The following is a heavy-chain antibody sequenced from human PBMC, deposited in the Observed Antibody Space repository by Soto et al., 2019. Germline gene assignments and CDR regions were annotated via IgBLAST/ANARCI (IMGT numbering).Heavy chain of an antibody. Sequence: GGSLRLSCAASGFTFTSYALSWVRQAPGKGLEWVSTISGGDTYYADFVKGRFTISRDISKNTLYLQMDGLRAEDTAIYYCAKDRETAWFPDFWGQGAPVTVSS. J-gene: IGHJ4*02. CDR3: AKDRETAWFPDF. CDR1: GFTFTSYA. V-gene: IGHV3-23*01. CDR2: ISGGDT. D-gene: IGHD3-10*01.